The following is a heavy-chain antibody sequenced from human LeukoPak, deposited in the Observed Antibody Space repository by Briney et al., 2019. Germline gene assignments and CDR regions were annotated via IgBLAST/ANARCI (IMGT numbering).Heavy chain of an antibody. V-gene: IGHV1-2*02. Sequence: ASVKVSCKASGYTFTGYYMHWVRQAPGQGLEWMGWINPNSGDTNYAQKFQGRVTMTRDTSITTAYMELSRLRSDDTAVYYCAPRYSTSSGWFDPWGQGTLVTVSS. CDR2: INPNSGDT. D-gene: IGHD6-13*01. CDR3: APRYSTSSGWFDP. J-gene: IGHJ5*02. CDR1: GYTFTGYY.